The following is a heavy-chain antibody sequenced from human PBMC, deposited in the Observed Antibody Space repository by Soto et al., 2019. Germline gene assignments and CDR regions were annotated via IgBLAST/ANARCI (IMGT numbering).Heavy chain of an antibody. CDR2: IIPILGIA. J-gene: IGHJ3*02. CDR3: ARDQHYYDSSGYYYNDAFDI. Sequence: QVQLVQAGAAVKKPGSSVKVSCKTSGGTFSSYTISWVRQARGQGLEWMGRIIPILGIANYAQKFQGRVTITADKSTSTAYMELSSLRSEDTAVYYCARDQHYYDSSGYYYNDAFDIWGQGTLVTVSS. CDR1: GGTFSSYT. V-gene: IGHV1-69*08. D-gene: IGHD3-22*01.